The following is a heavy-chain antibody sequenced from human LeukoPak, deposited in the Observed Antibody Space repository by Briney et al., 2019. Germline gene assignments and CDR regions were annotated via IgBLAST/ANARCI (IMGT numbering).Heavy chain of an antibody. CDR3: ARDPYCSGGSCYFQYYYYYYMDV. CDR2: ISSSSYI. V-gene: IGHV3-21*01. Sequence: PGGSLRLSWAASGFTFSSYSMNWVRQAPGKGLEWVSSISSSSYIYYTDSVKGRFTISRDNAKNSLYLQMNSLRAEDTAVYYCARDPYCSGGSCYFQYYYYYYMDVWGKGTTVTVSS. J-gene: IGHJ6*03. D-gene: IGHD2-15*01. CDR1: GFTFSSYS.